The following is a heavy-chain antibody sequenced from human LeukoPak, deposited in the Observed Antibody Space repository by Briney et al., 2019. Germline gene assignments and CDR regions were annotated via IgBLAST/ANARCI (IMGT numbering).Heavy chain of an antibody. CDR1: GYTLTELS. CDR2: FDPEDGET. Sequence: ASVKVSCKVSGYTLTELSMHWVRQAPGKGLEWMGGFDPEDGETIYAQKFQGRVTMTEDTSTDTAYMELSSLRSEDTAVYYCARGGSGWNYYYYYMDVWGKGTTVTISS. D-gene: IGHD6-19*01. J-gene: IGHJ6*03. V-gene: IGHV1-24*01. CDR3: ARGGSGWNYYYYYMDV.